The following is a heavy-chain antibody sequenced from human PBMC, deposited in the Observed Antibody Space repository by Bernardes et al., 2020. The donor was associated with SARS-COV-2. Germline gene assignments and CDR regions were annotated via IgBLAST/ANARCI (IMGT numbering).Heavy chain of an antibody. D-gene: IGHD2-8*01. J-gene: IGHJ4*02. CDR1: SSSSYY. Sequence: SSSSYYWGWIRQPPGKGLEWIGSIYYSGSTYYNPSLKSRVTISVDTSKNQFSLKLSSVTAADTAVYYCARIEDCTNGVCYGGLDYWGQGTLVTVSS. V-gene: IGHV4-39*01. CDR3: ARIEDCTNGVCYGGLDY. CDR2: IYYSGST.